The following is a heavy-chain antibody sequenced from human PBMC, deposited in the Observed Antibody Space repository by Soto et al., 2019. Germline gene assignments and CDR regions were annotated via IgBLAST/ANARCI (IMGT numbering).Heavy chain of an antibody. CDR1: GGTFSSYT. D-gene: IGHD3-10*01. CDR3: GNTNYKPSIKSRVTISEDTSKNQVSLKVYSVTAADTALYYCASSGRDLGSSSPKGKNYYSYYGLDV. CDR2: IIPILGIA. Sequence: SVKVSCKASGGTFSSYTISWVRQAPGQGLEWMGRIIPILGIANYAQKFQGRVTITADKSTSTAYMELSSLRSEDTAVYYCGNTNYKPSIKSRVTISEDTSKNQVSLKVYSVTAADTALYYCASSGRDLGSSSPKGKNYYSYYGLDVWGQGTTVTVSS. J-gene: IGHJ6*02. V-gene: IGHV1-69*02.